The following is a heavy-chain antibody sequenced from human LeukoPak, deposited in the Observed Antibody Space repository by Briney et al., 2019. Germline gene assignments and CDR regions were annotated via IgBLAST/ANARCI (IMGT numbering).Heavy chain of an antibody. D-gene: IGHD6-13*01. V-gene: IGHV3-30*14. Sequence: GGSLRLSCAASGFRFSDYAVHWLRQAPGKGLEWVAIISHNGGVTDHTDSVKGRFTISRENAKNSLYLQMNSLRAGDTAVYYCARAAAGFFDYWGQGTLVTVSS. J-gene: IGHJ4*02. CDR3: ARAAAGFFDY. CDR2: ISHNGGVT. CDR1: GFRFSDYA.